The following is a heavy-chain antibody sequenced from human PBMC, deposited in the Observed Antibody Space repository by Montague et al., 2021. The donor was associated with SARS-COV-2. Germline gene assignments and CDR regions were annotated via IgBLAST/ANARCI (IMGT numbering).Heavy chain of an antibody. D-gene: IGHD3-22*01. J-gene: IGHJ4*02. V-gene: IGHV4-34*01. CDR2: INHRGTS. Sequence: SETLSLTCAVYGGSFSDNYWCWIRKPPGKGLEWIGEINHRGTSNYNPSLKSRVSISVDTSKNQFSLYLGSVTAADTAVYYCARGRQHFNMIVVVMTGGEYYLDYWGQGTLVTVSS. CDR1: GGSFSDNY. CDR3: ARGRQHFNMIVVVMTGGEYYLDY.